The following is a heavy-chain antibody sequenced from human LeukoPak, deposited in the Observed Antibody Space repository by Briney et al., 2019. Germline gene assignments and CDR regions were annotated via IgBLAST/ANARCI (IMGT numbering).Heavy chain of an antibody. D-gene: IGHD1-20*01. CDR2: IYRDDDK. V-gene: IGHV2-5*02. J-gene: IGHJ3*01. CDR1: GFSLTTTGVG. CDR3: ARRPNWNDGGNAFDL. Sequence: SGPTLVNPTQTLTLTCTFSGFSLTTTGVGVAWVRQPPEKALQWLGLIYRDDDKRYSLSLRRRLTIVKDTSKNQVVLTMTNMDAVDTATYFCARRPNWNDGGNAFDLWGQGTTVTVST.